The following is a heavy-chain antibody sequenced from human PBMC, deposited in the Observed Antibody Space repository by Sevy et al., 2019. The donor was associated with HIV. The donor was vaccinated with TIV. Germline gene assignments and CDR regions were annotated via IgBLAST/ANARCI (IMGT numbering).Heavy chain of an antibody. Sequence: GGSLRLSCAASGFTFSSYSMNWVRQAPGKGLEWVSYISISSSTIYYADSVKGRFTISRDNAKNSLYLQMNSLRDEDTAVYYCARGTLMVRGVKGFDYWGQGTLVTVSS. V-gene: IGHV3-48*02. D-gene: IGHD3-10*01. CDR2: ISISSSTI. CDR1: GFTFSSYS. J-gene: IGHJ4*02. CDR3: ARGTLMVRGVKGFDY.